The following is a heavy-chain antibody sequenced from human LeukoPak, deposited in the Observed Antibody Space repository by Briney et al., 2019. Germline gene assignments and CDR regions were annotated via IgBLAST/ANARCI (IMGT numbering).Heavy chain of an antibody. J-gene: IGHJ4*02. CDR1: GGSINSGGYY. CDR3: ATGRDGYNPTPFDY. CDR2: IYYSGST. V-gene: IGHV4-39*07. D-gene: IGHD5-24*01. Sequence: SETLSLTCTVSGGSINSGGYYWAWIRQPPGTGLEWIGSIYYSGSTNYNPSLKSRVTISVDTSKNQFSLKLSSVTAADTAVYYCATGRDGYNPTPFDYWGQGTLVTVSS.